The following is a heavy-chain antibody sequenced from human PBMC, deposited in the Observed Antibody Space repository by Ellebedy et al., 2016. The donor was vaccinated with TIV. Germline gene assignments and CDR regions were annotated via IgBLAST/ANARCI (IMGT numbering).Heavy chain of an antibody. Sequence: SQTLSLTCVISGDSVSTDIGWNWIRQSPSRGLEWLGRTYYRSKWTNDYAVSLKSRITINPDTSKNQFSLQLNSVTPDDTAVYYCARGGFGSGMGVWGQGTTVTVSS. D-gene: IGHD3-16*01. CDR1: GDSVSTDIG. CDR2: TYYRSKWTN. CDR3: ARGGFGSGMGV. J-gene: IGHJ6*02. V-gene: IGHV6-1*01.